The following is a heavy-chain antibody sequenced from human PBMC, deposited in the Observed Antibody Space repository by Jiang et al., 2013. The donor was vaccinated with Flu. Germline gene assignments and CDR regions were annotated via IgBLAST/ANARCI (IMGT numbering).Heavy chain of an antibody. J-gene: IGHJ6*02. CDR1: YA. D-gene: IGHD3-22*01. Sequence: YALTWVRQAPGQGLEWMGWINTGNGDPTYAQAFTGRFVFSSDTSVSTAYLHISDLKAEDTAVYYCAREGYYFDTTGSPRSHGLDVWGQGTAVTVSS. V-gene: IGHV7-4-1*02. CDR3: AREGYYFDTTGSPRSHGLDV. CDR2: INTGNGDP.